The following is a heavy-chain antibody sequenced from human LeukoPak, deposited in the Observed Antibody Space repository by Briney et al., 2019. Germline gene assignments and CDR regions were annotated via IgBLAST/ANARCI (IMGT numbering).Heavy chain of an antibody. J-gene: IGHJ6*02. CDR2: IYYSGTT. CDR3: ARDHGSGSYYPVDV. D-gene: IGHD3-10*01. CDR1: GGSISSSGYY. V-gene: IGHV4-39*07. Sequence: SETLSLTCTVSGGSISSSGYYWGWIRQPPGKGLEWIGIIYYSGTTYYNPSLKSRVTISIDTSKNQFSLKLTSVTAADTAVYYCARDHGSGSYYPVDVWGQGTTVTVSS.